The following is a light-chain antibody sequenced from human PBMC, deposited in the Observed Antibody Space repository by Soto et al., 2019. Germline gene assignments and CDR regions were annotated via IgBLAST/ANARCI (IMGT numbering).Light chain of an antibody. V-gene: IGKV1-39*01. CDR3: QQTSSAPFT. Sequence: DIQMAQSPSSLSASVGDRVTLTCRASQSITNYLTWYQQKPGEAPKLLIYDTSSLQSGVPSRFSGRGSGTLFTLTISSLQPEDFATYYCQQTSSAPFTFGPGTNLEIK. CDR2: DTS. J-gene: IGKJ3*01. CDR1: QSITNY.